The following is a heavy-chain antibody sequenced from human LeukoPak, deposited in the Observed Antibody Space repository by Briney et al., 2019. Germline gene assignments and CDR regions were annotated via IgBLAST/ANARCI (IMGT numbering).Heavy chain of an antibody. J-gene: IGHJ4*02. V-gene: IGHV1-69*05. D-gene: IGHD2-2*01. CDR3: ASCGNLFVPAASYYFDY. CDR1: GGTFSSYA. Sequence: SVKLSCKASGGTFSSYAISWVRQAPGQGLEWMGGIIPIFGTANYAQKFQGRVTITTDESTSTAYMELSSLRSEDTAVYYCASCGNLFVPAASYYFDYWGQGTLVTVSS. CDR2: IIPIFGTA.